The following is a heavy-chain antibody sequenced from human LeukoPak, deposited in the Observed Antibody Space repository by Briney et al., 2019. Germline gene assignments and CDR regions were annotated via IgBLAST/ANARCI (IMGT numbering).Heavy chain of an antibody. CDR2: IYTSGST. CDR1: GGSISSGSYY. V-gene: IGHV4-61*02. J-gene: IGHJ5*02. Sequence: SQTLSLTCTVSGGSISSGSYYWSWIRQPAGKGLEWIGRIYTSGSTNYNPSLKSRVTISVDTSKNQFSLKLSSVTAADTAVYYCARIAYDFWSGYLFDPWGQGTLVTVSS. D-gene: IGHD3-3*01. CDR3: ARIAYDFWSGYLFDP.